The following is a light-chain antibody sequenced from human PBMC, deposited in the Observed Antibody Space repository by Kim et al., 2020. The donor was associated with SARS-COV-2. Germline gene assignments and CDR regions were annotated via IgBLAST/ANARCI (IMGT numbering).Light chain of an antibody. Sequence: QLVLTQPPSASASLGASVTLTCTLSSGYSNYKVDWYQQRPGTGPRFVMRVGTGGIVGSKGDGIPDRFSVLGSGLNRYLTIKNIQEEDESDYHCGADHGSGSNCVWVFGGGTQLTVL. J-gene: IGLJ3*02. CDR2: VGTGGIVG. CDR1: SGYSNYK. V-gene: IGLV9-49*01. CDR3: GADHGSGSNCVWV.